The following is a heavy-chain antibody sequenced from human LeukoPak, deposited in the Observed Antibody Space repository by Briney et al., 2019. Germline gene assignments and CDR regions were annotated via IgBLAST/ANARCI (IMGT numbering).Heavy chain of an antibody. CDR2: VYYNGIT. J-gene: IGHJ4*02. V-gene: IGHV4-59*11. CDR3: ASQLGGTTFH. D-gene: IGHD1-1*01. CDR1: VVSISRHF. Sequence: SETLSLTCTVSVVSISRHFWSWIRQPPGKGLEWIGYVYYNGITNYNPSLKSRVSISLDTSKNQYSLNLNSVTAADTAVYYCASQLGGTTFHWGQGTLVTVSS.